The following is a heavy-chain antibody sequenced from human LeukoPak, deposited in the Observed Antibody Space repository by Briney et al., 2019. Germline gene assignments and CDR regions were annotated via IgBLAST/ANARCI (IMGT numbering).Heavy chain of an antibody. CDR3: ARTDSSGYVGAFDI. CDR2: IGTAGDT. Sequence: GGSLRLSCAASGFTFSSYDMHWVRQATGKGLEWVSAIGTAGDTYYPGSVKGRFTISRESAKNSLYLQMNSLRAGDTAVYYCARTDSSGYVGAFDIWGQGTMVTVSS. CDR1: GFTFSSYD. J-gene: IGHJ3*02. D-gene: IGHD3-22*01. V-gene: IGHV3-13*01.